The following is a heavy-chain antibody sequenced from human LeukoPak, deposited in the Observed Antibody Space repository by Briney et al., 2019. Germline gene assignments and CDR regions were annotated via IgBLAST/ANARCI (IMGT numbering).Heavy chain of an antibody. D-gene: IGHD2-15*01. J-gene: IGHJ5*02. CDR1: GGSFSGYY. CDR2: INHSGST. V-gene: IGHV4-34*01. CDR3: ARGLFYLGYCSGGSCLNWFDP. Sequence: SETLSLTCAAYGGSFSGYYWSWIRQPPGKGLEWIGEINHSGSTNYNPSLKSRVTISVDTSKNQFSLKLSSVTAADTAVYYCARGLFYLGYCSGGSCLNWFDPWGQGTLVTVSS.